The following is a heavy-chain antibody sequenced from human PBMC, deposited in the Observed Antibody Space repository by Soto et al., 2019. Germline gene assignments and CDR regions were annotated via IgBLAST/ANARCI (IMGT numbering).Heavy chain of an antibody. CDR2: IYYSGST. Sequence: PSGTLSLTCTVSGGSISSYYWSWIRQPPGKGLEWIGYIYYSGSTNYNPSLKSRVTISVDTSKNQFSLKLSSVTAADTAVYYCARKSPDYYGSGRYGMDVWGQGTTVTVSS. CDR3: ARKSPDYYGSGRYGMDV. CDR1: GGSISSYY. D-gene: IGHD3-10*01. J-gene: IGHJ6*02. V-gene: IGHV4-59*01.